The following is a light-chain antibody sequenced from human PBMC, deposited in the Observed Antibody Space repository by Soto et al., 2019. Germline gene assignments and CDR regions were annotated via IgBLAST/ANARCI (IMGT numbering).Light chain of an antibody. CDR2: SSS. Sequence: DIEMTQSPSSLSASVGDRVTISCRTSQTINNNLNWYQQRPGKAPKLLIYSSSSLLSGVPPRFSGSGSGSDFTLTISSLQHEDFATYFYQQTYITPITFGQGTRLDIK. CDR3: QQTYITPIT. V-gene: IGKV1-39*01. J-gene: IGKJ5*01. CDR1: QTINNN.